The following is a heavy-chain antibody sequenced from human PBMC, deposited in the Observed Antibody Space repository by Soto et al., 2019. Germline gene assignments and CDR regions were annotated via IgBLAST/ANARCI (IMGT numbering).Heavy chain of an antibody. J-gene: IGHJ4*01. CDR1: GYTFTNYV. D-gene: IGHD2-8*02. V-gene: IGHV1-3*01. Sequence: ASVKVSCKTFGYTFTNYVIHWVRQAPGQGLEWMGWINAGTGNTKYSRKLQDRLTISRDTSAATAYLDLSRLASEDTAVYYCARGRASWYWDFWGHGTLVTVSS. CDR3: ARGRASWYWDF. CDR2: INAGTGNT.